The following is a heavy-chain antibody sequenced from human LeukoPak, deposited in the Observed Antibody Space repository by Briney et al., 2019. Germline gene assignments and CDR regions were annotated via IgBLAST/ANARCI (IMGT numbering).Heavy chain of an antibody. CDR3: AKDRGYSYGYFDY. CDR1: GFTFSSYG. V-gene: IGHV3-30*18. CDR2: ISYDGSNK. J-gene: IGHJ4*02. Sequence: GGSLRLSCAASGFTFSSYGMHWVRQAPGKGLEWVAVISYDGSNKYYADSVKGRFTISRDNSKNTLYLQMNSLRAEDTAVYYCAKDRGYSYGYFDYWGQGPLVTVSS. D-gene: IGHD5-18*01.